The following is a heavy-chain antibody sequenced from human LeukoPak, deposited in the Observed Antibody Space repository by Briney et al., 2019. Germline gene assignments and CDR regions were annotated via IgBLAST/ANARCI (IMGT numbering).Heavy chain of an antibody. Sequence: PGESLRLSCAASGRTFSSYAMTWVRQAPGKGVDWVSAISGSCGSTYYADSVKGRFTISRDNSKNTLYLHMSSLRADHTAVYYCVKDHDWGAFHIWVQGTMVSVSS. CDR1: GRTFSSYA. CDR3: VKDHDWGAFHI. V-gene: IGHV3-23*01. D-gene: IGHD7-27*01. CDR2: ISGSCGST. J-gene: IGHJ3*02.